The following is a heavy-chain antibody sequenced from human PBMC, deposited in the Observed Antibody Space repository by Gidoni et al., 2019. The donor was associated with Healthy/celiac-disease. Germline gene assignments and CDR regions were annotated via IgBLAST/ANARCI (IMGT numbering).Heavy chain of an antibody. D-gene: IGHD1-26*01. CDR2: IYSGGST. V-gene: IGHV3-53*01. CDR1: GFTVSSNY. Sequence: EVQLLESGGGLIQPGGSLRLSCAASGFTVSSNYISWVRQAPGKGLEWVSVIYSGGSTYYADSVKGRFTISRDNSKNTLYLQMNSLRAEDTAVYYCARDPEEGAYFDYWGQGTLVTVSS. J-gene: IGHJ4*02. CDR3: ARDPEEGAYFDY.